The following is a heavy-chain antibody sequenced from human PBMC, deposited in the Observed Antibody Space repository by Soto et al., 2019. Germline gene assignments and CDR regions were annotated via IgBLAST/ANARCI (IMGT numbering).Heavy chain of an antibody. Sequence: PSETLSLTCAVYGGSFSGYYWSWIRQPPGKGLEWIGEINHSGSTNYNPSLKSRVTISVGTSKNQFSLKLSSVTAADTAVYYCERPSSSSIAVAGTIDHWGQGTLVTVSS. J-gene: IGHJ4*02. CDR2: INHSGST. D-gene: IGHD6-19*01. V-gene: IGHV4-34*01. CDR1: GGSFSGYY. CDR3: ERPSSSSIAVAGTIDH.